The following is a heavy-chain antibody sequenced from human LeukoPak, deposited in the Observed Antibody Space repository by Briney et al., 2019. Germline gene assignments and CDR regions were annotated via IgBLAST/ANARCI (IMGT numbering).Heavy chain of an antibody. CDR3: ARIFGYDSSGYYHHDFDY. J-gene: IGHJ4*02. V-gene: IGHV4-34*01. D-gene: IGHD3-22*01. Sequence: SETLSLTCAAYGGSFSVYYWSWIRQPPGKGLEWIGEINHSGSTNYNPSLKSRVTISVDTSKNQFSLKLSSVTAADTAVYYCARIFGYDSSGYYHHDFDYWGQGTLVTVSS. CDR2: INHSGST. CDR1: GGSFSVYY.